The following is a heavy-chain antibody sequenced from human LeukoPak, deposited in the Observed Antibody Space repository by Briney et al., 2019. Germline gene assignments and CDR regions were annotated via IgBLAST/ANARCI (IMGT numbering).Heavy chain of an antibody. V-gene: IGHV3-9*01. CDR2: ISWNGGSI. Sequence: GGSLRLSCAASGFTFDDYAMPWVRQAPGKGLEWVSGISWNGGSIGYADSVKGRFTISRDNAKNSLYLQMNSLGAEDTALYYCAKDASPVTTYYFDYWGQGTLVTVSS. D-gene: IGHD4-17*01. CDR3: AKDASPVTTYYFDY. J-gene: IGHJ4*02. CDR1: GFTFDDYA.